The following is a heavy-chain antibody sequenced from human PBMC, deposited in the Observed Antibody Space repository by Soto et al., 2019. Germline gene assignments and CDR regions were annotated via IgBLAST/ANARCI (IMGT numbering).Heavy chain of an antibody. D-gene: IGHD1-26*01. J-gene: IGHJ4*02. CDR1: GYTFTSYD. CDR2: MNPNSGNT. Sequence: ASVKVSCKASGYTFTSYDINWVRQATGQGLEWMGWMNPNSGNTNYAQKLQGRVTITTDTSTSTAYMELRSLRSDDTAVYYCARDRGSYALDYWGQGTLVTVSS. V-gene: IGHV1-18*01. CDR3: ARDRGSYALDY.